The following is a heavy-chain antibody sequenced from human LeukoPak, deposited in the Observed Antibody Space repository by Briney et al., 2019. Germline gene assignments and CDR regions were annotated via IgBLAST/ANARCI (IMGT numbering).Heavy chain of an antibody. D-gene: IGHD1-26*01. CDR1: GFTFSSYV. CDR2: ISDSGVST. CDR3: AKDAGRGGRYYFDY. Sequence: GGSLRLSCAASGFTFSSYVMSWVRQAPGKGLEWVSAISDSGVSTYYADSVKGRFTISRDNSKNTLYLQMNSLRPEDTAVYYCAKDAGRGGRYYFDYWGQGTLVTVSS. V-gene: IGHV3-23*01. J-gene: IGHJ4*02.